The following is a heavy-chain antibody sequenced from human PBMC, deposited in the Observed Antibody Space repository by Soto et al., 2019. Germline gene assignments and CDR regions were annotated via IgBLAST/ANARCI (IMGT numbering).Heavy chain of an antibody. CDR2: ISSDNTNI. Sequence: DVQLVESGGGLVKPGGSLRLSCAASRFTFSSYNMNWVRQAPGKGLEWVSCISSDNTNIHYADSVKGRFTTSRDNARNSLYLQMNSLRVEDTAVYYCARDDMLMIRGVIEHYFAMDVWGQGTTVTVSS. D-gene: IGHD3-10*01. CDR1: RFTFSSYN. CDR3: ARDDMLMIRGVIEHYFAMDV. J-gene: IGHJ6*02. V-gene: IGHV3-21*02.